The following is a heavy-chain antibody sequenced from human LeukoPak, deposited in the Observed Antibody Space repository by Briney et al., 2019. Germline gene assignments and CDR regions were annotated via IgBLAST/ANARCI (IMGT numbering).Heavy chain of an antibody. CDR1: GGSISSGGYS. D-gene: IGHD2-8*01. V-gene: IGHV4-30-2*01. J-gene: IGHJ4*02. CDR3: ARGFRRIVLMVYARGNYFDY. Sequence: SETLSLTCAVSGGSISSGGYSWSWIRQPPGKGLEWIGYIYHSGSTYYNPSLKSRVTISVDTSKNQFSLKLSSVTAADTAVYYCARGFRRIVLMVYARGNYFDYWGQGTLVTVSS. CDR2: IYHSGST.